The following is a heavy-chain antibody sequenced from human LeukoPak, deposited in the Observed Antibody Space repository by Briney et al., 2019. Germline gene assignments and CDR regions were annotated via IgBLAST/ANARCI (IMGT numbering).Heavy chain of an antibody. CDR2: ISGSGGST. V-gene: IGHV3-23*01. CDR3: AKREETGSFSPFDY. D-gene: IGHD1-26*01. J-gene: IGHJ4*02. Sequence: ETLSLTCTVSGGSISSANYYWNWIRQPPGKGLEWVSAISGSGGSTYYADSVRGRFSTSRDNSKNTLYLQIYSLRAEDTAVYYCAKREETGSFSPFDYWGQGTLVTVSS. CDR1: GGSISSANYY.